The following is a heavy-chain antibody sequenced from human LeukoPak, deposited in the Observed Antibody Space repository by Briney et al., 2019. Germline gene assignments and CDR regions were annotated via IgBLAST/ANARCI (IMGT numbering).Heavy chain of an antibody. CDR2: ISGSGAST. CDR3: AKHVGYSSSWLVA. CDR1: GFTFSSCA. D-gene: IGHD6-13*01. Sequence: GRSLRLSCAASGFTFSSCAMTWVRQAPGKGLEWVSSISGSGASTYNTDSVKGRFTISRDNSKNTLFLQMNSLRAEDTAVYFCAKHVGYSSSWLVAWGQGTLVTVSS. J-gene: IGHJ5*02. V-gene: IGHV3-23*01.